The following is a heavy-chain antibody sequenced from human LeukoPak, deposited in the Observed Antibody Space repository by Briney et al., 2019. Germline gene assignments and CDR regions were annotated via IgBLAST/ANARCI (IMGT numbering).Heavy chain of an antibody. D-gene: IGHD3-16*02. V-gene: IGHV4-34*01. Sequence: NPSETLSLTCAVYGGSFSGYYWSWIRQPPGKGLEWIGEINHSGSTNYNPSLKSRVTISVDTSKNQFSLKLSSVTAADTAVYYCARGYDYVWGSYRPVSYYFDYWGQGTLVTVSS. CDR1: GGSFSGYY. CDR2: INHSGST. J-gene: IGHJ4*02. CDR3: ARGYDYVWGSYRPVSYYFDY.